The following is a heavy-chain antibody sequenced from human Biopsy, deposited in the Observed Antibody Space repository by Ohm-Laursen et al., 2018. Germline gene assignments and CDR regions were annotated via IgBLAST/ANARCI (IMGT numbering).Heavy chain of an antibody. J-gene: IGHJ4*02. CDR2: INHSGST. CDR3: ARGRLRAVARFDY. V-gene: IGHV4-34*01. CDR1: GGSFSGYY. D-gene: IGHD6-19*01. Sequence: GTLSLTCAVYGGSFSGYYWRWIRQPPGKGLEWIGEINHSGSTNYNPSLKSRVTISADTSKNQFSLKLSSVTTADTAVYYCARGRLRAVARFDYWGQGTLVTVSS.